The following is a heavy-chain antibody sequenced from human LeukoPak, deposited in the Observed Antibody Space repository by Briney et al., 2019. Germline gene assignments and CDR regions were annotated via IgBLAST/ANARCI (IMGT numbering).Heavy chain of an antibody. CDR2: IYHSGSA. CDR1: GGSISSNNW. CDR3: ARDPGYSSSWYSCDY. D-gene: IGHD6-13*01. Sequence: SETLSLTCGVSGGSISSNNWWSWVRQPPGQGLEWIGEIYHSGSANYNPSLKSRVTISVDKSKNQLSLKLISVTAADTAVYYCARDPGYSSSWYSCDYWGQGTLVTVSS. J-gene: IGHJ4*02. V-gene: IGHV4-4*02.